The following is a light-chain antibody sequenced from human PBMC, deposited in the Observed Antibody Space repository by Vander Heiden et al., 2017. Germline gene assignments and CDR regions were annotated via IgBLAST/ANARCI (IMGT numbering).Light chain of an antibody. CDR2: AAS. CDR3: QQYYSYPYT. CDR1: QGISSY. J-gene: IGKJ2*01. V-gene: IGKV1-8*01. Sequence: IRMTQSPSSFSASTGDRVTITCRASQGISSYLAWYQQKPGKAPKLLIYAASTLQSGVPSRFSGSGSGTDLTLTISCLQSEDFATYYCQQYYSYPYTFGQGTKLEIK.